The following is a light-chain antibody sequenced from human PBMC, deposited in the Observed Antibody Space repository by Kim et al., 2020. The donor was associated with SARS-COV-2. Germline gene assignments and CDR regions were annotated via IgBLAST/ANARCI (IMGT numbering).Light chain of an antibody. CDR2: QDT. J-gene: IGLJ1*01. Sequence: SVAPGQTASITCSGDKLGDEYACWYQQKPGQSPVLVIYQDTKRPSGIPERFSGSNSGNTATLTISGTQAMDEADYYCQAWDSSTKVFGTGTKVTVL. V-gene: IGLV3-1*01. CDR1: KLGDEY. CDR3: QAWDSSTKV.